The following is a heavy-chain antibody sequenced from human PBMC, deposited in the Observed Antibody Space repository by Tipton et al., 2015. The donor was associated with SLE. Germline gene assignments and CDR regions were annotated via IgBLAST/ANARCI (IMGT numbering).Heavy chain of an antibody. J-gene: IGHJ6*02. D-gene: IGHD3-10*01. Sequence: QVQLVQSGGGVVQPGRSLRLSCAASGFTFSSYGMHWVRQAPGKGLEWVAVISYDGSNKYYADSVKGRFTISRDNSKNTLYLQMNSLRAEDTAVYYCAKDQINTGYYYGMDVWGQGTTVTVSS. CDR3: AKDQINTGYYYGMDV. CDR1: GFTFSSYG. CDR2: ISYDGSNK. V-gene: IGHV3-30*18.